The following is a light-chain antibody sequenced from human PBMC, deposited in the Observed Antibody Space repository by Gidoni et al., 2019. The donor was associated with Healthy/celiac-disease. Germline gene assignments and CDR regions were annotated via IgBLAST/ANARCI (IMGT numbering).Light chain of an antibody. Sequence: QPALPKPASVSGSPGQSITTSCTGTSSDVGSYNLLSWYQQHQGKAPKLMIDEVSKRPSGVSNRFSGSKSGNTAYLTISGLQAEDEADYYCCSYAGSSTVFGGGTKLTVL. CDR3: CSYAGSSTV. CDR2: EVS. CDR1: SSDVGSYNL. V-gene: IGLV2-23*02. J-gene: IGLJ3*02.